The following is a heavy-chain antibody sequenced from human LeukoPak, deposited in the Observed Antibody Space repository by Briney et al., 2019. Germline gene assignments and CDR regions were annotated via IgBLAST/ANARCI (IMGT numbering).Heavy chain of an antibody. CDR3: ARGDWFDP. V-gene: IGHV3-23*01. J-gene: IGHJ5*02. CDR1: GFTFSSYA. CDR2: IDYTGGST. Sequence: PPGGSLRLSCAASGFTFSSYAMSWVRQAPGKGLEWVSIIDYTGGSTHYTDSVKGRFTISRDNSKNTLYLQMNSLRAEDTAVYYCARGDWFDPWGQGTLVTVSS.